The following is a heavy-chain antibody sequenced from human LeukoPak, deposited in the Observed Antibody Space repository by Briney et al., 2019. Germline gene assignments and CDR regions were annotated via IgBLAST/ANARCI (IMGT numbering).Heavy chain of an antibody. CDR2: IRSDGSNK. J-gene: IGHJ4*02. Sequence: GGSLRLSCAVSGFTYDDYGMHWVRQAPGKGLEWVAFIRSDGSNKNYADSVKGRFTISRDNSKNTLYLQMNSLRAEDTAVYYCAKGPHYYGSGNYRRGHYFDYWGQGTLVTVSS. V-gene: IGHV3-30*02. CDR1: GFTYDDYG. CDR3: AKGPHYYGSGNYRRGHYFDY. D-gene: IGHD3-10*01.